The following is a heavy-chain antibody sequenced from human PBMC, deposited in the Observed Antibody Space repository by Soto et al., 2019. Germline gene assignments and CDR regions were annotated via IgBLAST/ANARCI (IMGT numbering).Heavy chain of an antibody. Sequence: GGSLRLSCAASGFTFSRYAMHWVRQAPGKGLEYVSAINTNGGSTYYANSVKGRFTISRDNSKNTLYLQMGSLRAEDMAVYYCARGIAGSVYGMDVWGQGTTVTVSS. J-gene: IGHJ6*02. V-gene: IGHV3-64*01. CDR1: GFTFSRYA. CDR3: ARGIAGSVYGMDV. CDR2: INTNGGST. D-gene: IGHD2-15*01.